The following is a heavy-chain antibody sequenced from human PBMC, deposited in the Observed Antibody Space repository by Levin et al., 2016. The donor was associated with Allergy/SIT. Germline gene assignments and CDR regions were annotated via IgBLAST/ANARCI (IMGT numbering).Heavy chain of an antibody. Sequence: SETLSLTCTVSGGSISSGGYYWSWIRQHPGKGLEWIGYIYYSGSTYYNPSLKSRVTISVDTSKNQFSLKLSSVTAADTAVYYCARDGRGYSYGFDYWGQGTLVTVSS. CDR1: GGSISSGGYY. V-gene: IGHV4-31*03. CDR3: ARDGRGYSYGFDY. D-gene: IGHD5-18*01. CDR2: IYYSGST. J-gene: IGHJ4*02.